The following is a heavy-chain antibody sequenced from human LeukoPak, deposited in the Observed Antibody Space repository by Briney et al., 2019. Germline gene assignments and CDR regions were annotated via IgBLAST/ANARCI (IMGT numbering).Heavy chain of an antibody. CDR2: IIPIFGTA. D-gene: IGHD5-12*01. CDR1: GGTFSSYA. Sequence: SVKVSCKASGGTFSSYAISWVRQAPGQGLEWMGGIIPIFGTANYAQKFQGRVTITADESTSTAYIELSSLRSEDTAVYYCARDRDLYSGYDSSPYYFGYWGQGTLVTVSS. J-gene: IGHJ4*02. CDR3: ARDRDLYSGYDSSPYYFGY. V-gene: IGHV1-69*13.